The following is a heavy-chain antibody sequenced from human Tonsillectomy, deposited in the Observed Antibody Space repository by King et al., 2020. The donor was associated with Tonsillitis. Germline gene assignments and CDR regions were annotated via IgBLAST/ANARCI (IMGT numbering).Heavy chain of an antibody. CDR3: AGGRLYSSGWGIDY. CDR1: GFTFSDHS. D-gene: IGHD6-19*01. J-gene: IGHJ4*02. V-gene: IGHV3-33*05. Sequence: VQLVESGGGVVQPGRSLRLSCAGSGFTFSDHSIHWVRQAPGKGLEWVALISFDGTRKYYADSVKGRFTISRDNSKSTLYLQLSSLRAEDTAVYYCAGGRLYSSGWGIDYWGQGTLVTVSS. CDR2: ISFDGTRK.